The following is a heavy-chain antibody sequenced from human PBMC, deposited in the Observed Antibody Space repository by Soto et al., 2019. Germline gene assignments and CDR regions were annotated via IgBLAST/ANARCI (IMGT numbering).Heavy chain of an antibody. CDR1: RGTFSSYA. D-gene: IGHD6-13*01. Sequence: SVKVSCKASRGTFSSYAISWVRQAPGQGLEWMGGIIPIFGTANYAQKFKGRVTITADESTSTAYMELSSLRSEDTAVYYCARGRGSSWPYYYYYGMDVWGQGTTVTVSS. V-gene: IGHV1-69*13. J-gene: IGHJ6*02. CDR3: ARGRGSSWPYYYYYGMDV. CDR2: IIPIFGTA.